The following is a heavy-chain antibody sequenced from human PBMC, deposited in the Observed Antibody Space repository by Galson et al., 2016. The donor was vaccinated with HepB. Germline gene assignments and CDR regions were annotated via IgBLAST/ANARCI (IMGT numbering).Heavy chain of an antibody. CDR3: TGARYCSRVSCYDLDV. Sequence: SLRLSCAASGFTFRDSALHWVRQAPGRGLEWVARIRSRGNNYATVYAESVKGRFTMSRDDPKSTTYQEMTNLKVEDTAVYYCTGARYCSRVSCYDLDVWGQGSSLTVSS. V-gene: IGHV3-73*01. D-gene: IGHD2-2*01. CDR1: GFTFRDSA. J-gene: IGHJ6*02. CDR2: IRSRGNNYAT.